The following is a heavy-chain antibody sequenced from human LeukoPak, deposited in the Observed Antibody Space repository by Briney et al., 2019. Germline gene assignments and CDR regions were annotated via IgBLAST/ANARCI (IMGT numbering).Heavy chain of an antibody. V-gene: IGHV3-30*02. J-gene: IGHJ6*02. Sequence: GGSLRLSCAASGFTFSSYGMHWVRQAPGKGLEWVAVIWYDGSNKYYADSVKGRFTISRDNSKNTLYLQMNSLRAEDTAVYYCAKGRTGGDIVVVPAARYGMDVWGQGTTVTVSS. CDR3: AKGRTGGDIVVVPAARYGMDV. D-gene: IGHD2-2*01. CDR1: GFTFSSYG. CDR2: IWYDGSNK.